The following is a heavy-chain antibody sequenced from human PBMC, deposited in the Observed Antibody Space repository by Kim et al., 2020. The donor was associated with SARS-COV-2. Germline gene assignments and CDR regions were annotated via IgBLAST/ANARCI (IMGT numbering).Heavy chain of an antibody. J-gene: IGHJ3*02. V-gene: IGHV4-39*01. CDR2: IHYSGTT. Sequence: SETLSLTCTVSGGSISSTSHHWGWVRQPPGKRLEWIGSIHYSGTTYYSPSLKSPVTISVDTSKNHFSLKLRSLTAADTAVYYCARHNEHVATSMGAFDIWGQGTMVTVSS. CDR3: ARHNEHVATSMGAFDI. CDR1: GGSISSTSHH. D-gene: IGHD2-8*01.